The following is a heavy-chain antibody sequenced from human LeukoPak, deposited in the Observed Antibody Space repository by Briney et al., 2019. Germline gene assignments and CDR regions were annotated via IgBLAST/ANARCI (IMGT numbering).Heavy chain of an antibody. Sequence: GGSLRLSCAASGFAFSSFAMGWVRQSPGKGLEWLSTINGGGNTTFYANSVKGRFTISRDNSKNTLYLHMDGLRPDDTAIYYCTKELHVAVAVADYYYFYMDVWGRGTAVSVSS. CDR3: TKELHVAVAVADYYYFYMDV. CDR1: GFAFSSFA. J-gene: IGHJ6*03. CDR2: INGGGNTT. D-gene: IGHD6-19*01. V-gene: IGHV3-23*01.